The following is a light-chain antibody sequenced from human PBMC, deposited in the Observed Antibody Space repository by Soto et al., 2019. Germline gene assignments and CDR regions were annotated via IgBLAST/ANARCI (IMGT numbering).Light chain of an antibody. CDR1: SSDVGGYNY. CDR3: SSFAGSNRVV. V-gene: IGLV2-8*01. CDR2: EVN. Sequence: QSALTQTPSASGSPGQSVTISCTGTSSDVGGYNYVSWYQQHPGKAPKHIIYEVNERPSGVPDRFSGSKSGNTASLTVSGLQTEDEADYYCSSFAGSNRVVFGGGTKLTVL. J-gene: IGLJ2*01.